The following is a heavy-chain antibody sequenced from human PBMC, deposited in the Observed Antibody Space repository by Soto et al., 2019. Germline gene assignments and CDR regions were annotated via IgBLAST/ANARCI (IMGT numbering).Heavy chain of an antibody. V-gene: IGHV1-18*04. CDR2: ISAYNGNT. Sequence: ASVKVSCKASGYTFTSYGISWVRQAPGQGLEWMGWISAYNGNTNYAQKLQGRVTMTTDTSTSTAYMELRSLRSDDTAVYYCERWAHIVVVVAATRYYYYGMDVWGQGTTVTVS. CDR1: GYTFTSYG. J-gene: IGHJ6*02. D-gene: IGHD2-15*01. CDR3: ERWAHIVVVVAATRYYYYGMDV.